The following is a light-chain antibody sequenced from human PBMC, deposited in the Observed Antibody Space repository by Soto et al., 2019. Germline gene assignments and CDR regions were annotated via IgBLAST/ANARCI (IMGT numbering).Light chain of an antibody. J-gene: IGKJ1*01. V-gene: IGKV3-20*01. CDR3: QQYDISPWT. Sequence: IVLTQSPGSLSLSPGERATLSCRASQSVSFYLAWYQQKPGQAPRLLISDASSRATDVPDRFSGSGSGTDLSITISRLEPEDFAVYYGQQYDISPWTVGQGTKVDSK. CDR2: DAS. CDR1: QSVSFY.